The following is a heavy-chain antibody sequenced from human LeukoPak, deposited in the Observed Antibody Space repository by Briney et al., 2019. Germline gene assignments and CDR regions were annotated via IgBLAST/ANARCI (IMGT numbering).Heavy chain of an antibody. CDR2: INPSGGST. CDR3: ARDRGITIFGVYYGMDV. J-gene: IGHJ6*02. Sequence: AASVKVSCKASGYTFTSYYMHWMRQAPGQGLEWMGIINPSGGSTSYAQKFQGRVTMTRDTSTSTVYMELSSLRSEDTAVYYCARDRGITIFGVYYGMDVWGQGTTVTVSS. V-gene: IGHV1-46*01. CDR1: GYTFTSYY. D-gene: IGHD3-3*01.